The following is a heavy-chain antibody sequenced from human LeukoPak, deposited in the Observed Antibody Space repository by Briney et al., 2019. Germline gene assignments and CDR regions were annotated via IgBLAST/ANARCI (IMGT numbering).Heavy chain of an antibody. J-gene: IGHJ4*02. CDR3: ATGWSHHDY. CDR2: IKEDGSEK. D-gene: IGHD3-3*01. Sequence: GGSLRLSCAASGFTFSRYWMTWVRQAPGKGLEWVANIKEDGSEKHSVDSVRGRFTISRDNTKNSLFLEINSLRAEDTAVYYCATGWSHHDYWGQGTLVTVSS. CDR1: GFTFSRYW. V-gene: IGHV3-7*01.